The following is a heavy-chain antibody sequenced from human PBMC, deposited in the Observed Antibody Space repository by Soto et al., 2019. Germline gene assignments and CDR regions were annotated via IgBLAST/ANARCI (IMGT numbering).Heavy chain of an antibody. J-gene: IGHJ4*02. CDR3: ARDLGISSSWYYFDY. CDR1: GFTFSDYY. Sequence: PGGSLRLSCAASGFTFSDYYMSWIRQAPGKGLEWVSYISSSSSYTNYADSVKGRFTISRDNAKNSLYLQMNSLRAEDTAVYYCARDLGISSSWYYFDYWGQGTLVTVSS. CDR2: ISSSSSYT. D-gene: IGHD6-13*01. V-gene: IGHV3-11*06.